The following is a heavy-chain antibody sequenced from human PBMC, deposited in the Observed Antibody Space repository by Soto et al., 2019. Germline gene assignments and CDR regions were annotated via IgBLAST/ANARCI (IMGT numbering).Heavy chain of an antibody. V-gene: IGHV4-34*01. CDR2: INHSGST. J-gene: IGHJ4*02. D-gene: IGHD5-12*01. CDR3: ARGLYSVFDY. CDR1: GGSFSGYY. Sequence: SETLSLTCAVYGGSFSGYYWSWIRQPPGKGLEWIGEINHSGSTNYNPSLKRRVPISVDTSKNQFSLKLSSVTAADTAVYYCARGLYSVFDYWGQGTLVTVSS.